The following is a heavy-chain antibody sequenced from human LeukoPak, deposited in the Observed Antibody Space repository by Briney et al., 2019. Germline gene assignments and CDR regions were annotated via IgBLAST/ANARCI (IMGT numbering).Heavy chain of an antibody. CDR1: GYTFTSYG. CDR2: ISAYNGNT. Sequence: ASVKVSRKASGYTFTSYGISWVRQAPGQGLEWMGWISAYNGNTNYAQKLQGRVTMTTDTSTSTAYMELRSLRSDDTAVYYCARECSGGSCYPNWFDPWGQGTPVTVSS. CDR3: ARECSGGSCYPNWFDP. V-gene: IGHV1-18*01. D-gene: IGHD2-15*01. J-gene: IGHJ5*02.